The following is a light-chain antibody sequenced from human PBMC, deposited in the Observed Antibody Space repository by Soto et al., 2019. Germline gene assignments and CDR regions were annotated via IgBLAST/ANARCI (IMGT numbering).Light chain of an antibody. CDR1: QSVSSSY. Sequence: EIVLGGCPVILSLSQGERATLSCRASQSVSSSYLAWYQQKPGQAPRLLIYGASSRATGIPDRFSGSGSGTDFTLTISRLEPEDFAVYYCQQYGSSPMYTFGQGTK. V-gene: IGKV3-20*01. CDR3: QQYGSSPMYT. CDR2: GAS. J-gene: IGKJ2*01.